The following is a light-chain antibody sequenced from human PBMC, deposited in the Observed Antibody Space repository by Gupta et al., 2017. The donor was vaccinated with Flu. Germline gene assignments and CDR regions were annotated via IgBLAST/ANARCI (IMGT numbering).Light chain of an antibody. J-gene: IGKJ2*03. V-gene: IGKV3-15*01. CDR2: GAS. CDR1: QSVSSN. Sequence: EIVMTQSPATLSVSPGERATLSCRASQSVSSNLAWYQQKPGQAPRLLIYGASTRATGIAARFSGSGCGIEFTLTSSSRQSEDFAVYYCQQYKNWPSYSFGQGTKLEIK. CDR3: QQYKNWPSYS.